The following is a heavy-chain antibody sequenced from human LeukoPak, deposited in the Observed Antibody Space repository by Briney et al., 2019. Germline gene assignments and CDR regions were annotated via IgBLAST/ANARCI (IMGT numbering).Heavy chain of an antibody. V-gene: IGHV4-59*01. D-gene: IGHD6-19*01. CDR2: IYYSGST. Sequence: SETLSLTCTVSGGSFSSYYWSWIRQPPGKGLEWIGYIYYSGSTNYNPSLKSRVTISVDTSKNQFSLKLSSVTAADTAVYYCARGGGVAGTPYNPYDYWGQGTLVTVSS. J-gene: IGHJ4*02. CDR3: ARGGGVAGTPYNPYDY. CDR1: GGSFSSYY.